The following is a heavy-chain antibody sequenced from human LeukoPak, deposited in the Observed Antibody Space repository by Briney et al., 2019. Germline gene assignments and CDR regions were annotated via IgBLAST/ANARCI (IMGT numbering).Heavy chain of an antibody. Sequence: GRSLRLSCAASGFSFSSHWVHWVRQAPGQGLVWVSRISDDGSYTSNVDSVKGRFTISRDNVNNMLYLHMNSLRAEDTAVYYCASFGISWRSSYWGQGTLVTVSS. J-gene: IGHJ4*02. V-gene: IGHV3-74*01. CDR1: GFSFSSHW. D-gene: IGHD2-21*01. CDR2: ISDDGSYT. CDR3: ASFGISWRSSY.